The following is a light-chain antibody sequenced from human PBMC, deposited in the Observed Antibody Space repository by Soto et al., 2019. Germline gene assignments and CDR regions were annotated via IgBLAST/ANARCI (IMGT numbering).Light chain of an antibody. V-gene: IGKV3-20*01. CDR2: GAS. J-gene: IGKJ1*01. CDR1: QSVSSSY. Sequence: EIGLTQSPGTLSLSPGERATLSCRASQSVSSSYLAWYQQKPGQAPRLLIYGASSRATGIPDRFSGSGSGTDFTLTISRLEPEDFAVYYCQQYGSSPFGQGTKVEIK. CDR3: QQYGSSP.